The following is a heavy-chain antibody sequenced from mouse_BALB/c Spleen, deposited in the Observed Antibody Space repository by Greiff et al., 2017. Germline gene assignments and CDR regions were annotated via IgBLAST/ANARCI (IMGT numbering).Heavy chain of an antibody. CDR3: TQEGPYDDYAMDY. CDR1: GFTFSNYW. J-gene: IGHJ4*01. Sequence: DVKLQESGGGLVQPGGSMKLSCVASGFTFSNYWMNWVRQSPEKGLEWVAEIRLKSNNYATHYAESVKGRFTISRDDSKSSVYLQMNNLRAEDTGIYYCTQEGPYDDYAMDYWGQGTSVTVSS. CDR2: IRLKSNNYAT. V-gene: IGHV6-6*02. D-gene: IGHD2-14*01.